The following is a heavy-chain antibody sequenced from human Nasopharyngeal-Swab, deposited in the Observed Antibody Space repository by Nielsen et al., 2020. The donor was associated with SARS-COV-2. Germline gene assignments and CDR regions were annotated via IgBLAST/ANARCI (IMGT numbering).Heavy chain of an antibody. D-gene: IGHD4-17*01. Sequence: WIRQPPGKGLEWVAVISYDGSNKYYADSAKGRFTISRDNSKNTLYLQMNGLRAEDTAVYYCYGGYDAFDIWGQGTMVTVSS. J-gene: IGHJ3*02. CDR3: YGGYDAFDI. V-gene: IGHV3-30*03. CDR2: ISYDGSNK.